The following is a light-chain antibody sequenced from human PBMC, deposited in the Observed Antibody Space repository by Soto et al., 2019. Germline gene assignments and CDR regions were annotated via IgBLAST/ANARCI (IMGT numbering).Light chain of an antibody. J-gene: IGLJ2*01. CDR1: SSNIGSNY. V-gene: IGLV1-47*01. Sequence: QSVLTQPPSASGTPRQRVNISCSGSSSNIGSNYVYSDRQFPGTAPKLLIQRNNHRPSGAPARFSGSKSGTSASLAISGLRSDDEDDYYCGGWDDRLSDPLFG. CDR2: RNN. CDR3: GGWDDRLSDPL.